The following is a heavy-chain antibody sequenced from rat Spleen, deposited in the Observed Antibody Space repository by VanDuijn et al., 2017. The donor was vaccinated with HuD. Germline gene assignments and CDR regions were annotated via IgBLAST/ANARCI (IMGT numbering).Heavy chain of an antibody. CDR1: GFSLTSYD. Sequence: QVQLKESGPGLVQPSQTLSLTCTVSGFSLTSYDLPWVRQPPGKGLEWMGVLWGNGNTHYNSTLKSRLSISRDTSKSQVFLKMNSLQTEDTAIYFCTRSPINNGVMDAWGQGASVTVSS. CDR3: TRSPINNGVMDA. V-gene: IGHV2-13*01. CDR2: LWGNGNT. D-gene: IGHD1-5*01. J-gene: IGHJ4*01.